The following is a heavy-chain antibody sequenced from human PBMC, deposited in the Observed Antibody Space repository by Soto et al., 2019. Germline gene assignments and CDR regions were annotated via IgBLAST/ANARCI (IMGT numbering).Heavy chain of an antibody. J-gene: IGHJ3*02. V-gene: IGHV4-59*01. CDR2: IYYSGST. D-gene: IGHD6-19*01. CDR1: GGSISSYY. Sequence: SETLSLTCTVSGGSISSYYWSWIRQPPGKGLEWIGYIYYSGSTNYNPSLKSRVTISVDTSKNQFSLKLSSVTAADTAVYYCAREKAVAGHLVAFDIWGQGTMVTVSS. CDR3: AREKAVAGHLVAFDI.